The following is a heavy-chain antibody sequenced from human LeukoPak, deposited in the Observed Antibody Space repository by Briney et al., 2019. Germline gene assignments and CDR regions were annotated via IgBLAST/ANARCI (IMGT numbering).Heavy chain of an antibody. CDR2: IWSDGSDK. CDR3: ARDPVGNSRSSDLYFFQY. Sequence: GGSLRLSCTASGFTFSNYGMHWVRQAPGKGLEWVAVIWSDGSDKYYAESLRGRFTISRDNSKNTLYLEMNGLRAEDTAIYYCARDPVGNSRSSDLYFFQYWGQGTLVTVSS. D-gene: IGHD6-6*01. V-gene: IGHV3-33*01. J-gene: IGHJ4*02. CDR1: GFTFSNYG.